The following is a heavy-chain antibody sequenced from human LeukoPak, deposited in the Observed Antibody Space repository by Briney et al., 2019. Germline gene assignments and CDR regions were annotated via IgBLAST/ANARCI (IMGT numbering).Heavy chain of an antibody. Sequence: PGGSLRLSCAASGFTFRNYWMSWVRQAPGKGLEWVSTISGSGGSTYYADSVKGRFTISRDNTKNSLYLQMNSLRAEDTAVYYCAVERPGGASAFEIWGQGTLVTVSS. CDR3: AVERPGGASAFEI. D-gene: IGHD1-1*01. CDR1: GFTFRNYW. V-gene: IGHV3-23*01. J-gene: IGHJ3*02. CDR2: ISGSGGST.